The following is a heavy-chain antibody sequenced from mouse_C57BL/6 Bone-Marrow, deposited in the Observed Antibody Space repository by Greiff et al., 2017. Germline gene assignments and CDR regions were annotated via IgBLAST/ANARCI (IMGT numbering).Heavy chain of an antibody. J-gene: IGHJ4*01. CDR1: GFTFSDYY. Sequence: EVKVEESGGGLVQPGGSLKLSCAASGFTFSDYYMYWVRQTPEKRLEWVAYISNGGGSTYYPDTVKGRFTISRDNAKNTLYLQMSRLKSEDTAMYYCARRHYDYDLGDYWGQGTSVTVSS. CDR2: ISNGGGST. V-gene: IGHV5-12*01. D-gene: IGHD2-4*01. CDR3: ARRHYDYDLGDY.